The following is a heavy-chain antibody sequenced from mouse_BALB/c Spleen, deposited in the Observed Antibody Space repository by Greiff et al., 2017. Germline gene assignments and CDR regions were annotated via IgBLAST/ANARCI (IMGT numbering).Heavy chain of an antibody. Sequence: VQLKQSGPELVKPGASVKMSCKASGYTFTSYVMHWVKQKPGQGLEWIGYINPYNDGTKYNEKFKGKATLTSDKSSSTAYMELSSLTSEDSAVYYCAREEYYYGSSYVHYYAMDYWGQGTSVTVSS. CDR3: AREEYYYGSSYVHYYAMDY. CDR2: INPYNDGT. V-gene: IGHV1-14*01. D-gene: IGHD1-1*01. CDR1: GYTFTSYV. J-gene: IGHJ4*01.